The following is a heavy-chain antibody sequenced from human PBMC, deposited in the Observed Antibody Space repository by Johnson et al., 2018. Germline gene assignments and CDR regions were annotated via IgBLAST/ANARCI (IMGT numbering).Heavy chain of an antibody. D-gene: IGHD3-3*01. CDR2: IRSKANSYAT. J-gene: IGHJ6*02. CDR1: GFTFSGSA. Sequence: VQLVESGGGLVQPGGSLKLSCAASGFTFSGSAMHWVRQASGKGLEWVGRIRSKANSYATAYAAAVKGRSTISRDDSKKTANLQRNSLKTEATAVYYCRRFYDFWGGSTTRYGMDVWGQGTTVTVSS. V-gene: IGHV3-73*01. CDR3: RRFYDFWGGSTTRYGMDV.